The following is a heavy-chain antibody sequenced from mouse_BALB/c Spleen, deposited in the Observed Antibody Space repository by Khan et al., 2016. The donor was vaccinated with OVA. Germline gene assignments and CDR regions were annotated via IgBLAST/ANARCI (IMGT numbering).Heavy chain of an antibody. CDR1: GYSITSDYA. D-gene: IGHD1-1*01. CDR3: ASGRLLLRYPDYFDY. Sequence: EVQLQQSGPGLLKPSQSLSLTCTVTGYSITSDYAWNWIRQFPENKLEWMAYLSYSGSTTYSPSIRSRISITRDTSKNQFFLQLNSVTTEDTATYYGASGRLLLRYPDYFDYWGQGTTLTVSS. J-gene: IGHJ2*01. CDR2: LSYSGST. V-gene: IGHV3-2*02.